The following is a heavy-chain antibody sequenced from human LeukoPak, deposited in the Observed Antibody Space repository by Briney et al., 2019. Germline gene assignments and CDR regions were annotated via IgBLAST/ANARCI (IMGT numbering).Heavy chain of an antibody. J-gene: IGHJ1*01. Sequence: SETLSLTCSVSRDSVSRSDSYWDWIRQPPGKGLEWIGTTYYTGRTYYSPSLKSRVTMSVDPSNNQFSLNPRSVTAPDTAVYYCARRRYYDGSGYLEWGQGTLLSVSS. V-gene: IGHV4-39*01. CDR3: ARRRYYDGSGYLE. D-gene: IGHD3-22*01. CDR1: RDSVSRSDSY. CDR2: TYYTGRT.